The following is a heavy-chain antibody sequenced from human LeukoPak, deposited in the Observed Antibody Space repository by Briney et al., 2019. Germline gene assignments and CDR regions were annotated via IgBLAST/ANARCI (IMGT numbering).Heavy chain of an antibody. Sequence: SETLSLTCAVYGGSFSGYYWSWIRQPPGKGLEWIGEINHSGSTNYNPSLKSRVTISVDTSKNQFSLKLSSVTDADTAVYYCARRWYYYGSGSYYYGYWGQGTLVTVSS. CDR3: ARRWYYYGSGSYYYGY. D-gene: IGHD3-10*01. CDR1: GGSFSGYY. V-gene: IGHV4-34*01. J-gene: IGHJ4*02. CDR2: INHSGST.